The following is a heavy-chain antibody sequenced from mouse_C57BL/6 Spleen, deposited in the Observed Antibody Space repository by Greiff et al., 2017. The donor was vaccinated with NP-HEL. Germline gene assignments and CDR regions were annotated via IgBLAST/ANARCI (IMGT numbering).Heavy chain of an antibody. CDR1: GYTFTSYW. CDR2: IHPSDSDT. V-gene: IGHV1-74*01. J-gene: IGHJ4*01. D-gene: IGHD2-12*01. Sequence: VQLQQPGAELVKPGASVKVSCKASGYTFTSYWMHWVKQRPGQGLEWIGRIHPSDSDTNYNQKFKGKATLTVDKSSSTAYMQLSSLTSEDSAVYYCAILESYSEFLYYAMDYWGQGTSVTVSS. CDR3: AILESYSEFLYYAMDY.